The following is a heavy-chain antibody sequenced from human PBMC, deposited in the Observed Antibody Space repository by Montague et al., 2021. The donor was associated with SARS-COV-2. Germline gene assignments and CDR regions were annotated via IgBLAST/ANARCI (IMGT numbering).Heavy chain of an antibody. CDR3: ARVFGRYDFWSGYFREDYSYYYGLDV. Sequence: SLRLSCAASGFTFSSYAMHWVRQAPGKGLEWVAVMSYDGSNKYYADFVKGRFTISRDNSKNTLYLQMNSLRAEDTAVYYCARVFGRYDFWSGYFREDYSYYYGLDVWGQGTTVTVSS. V-gene: IGHV3-30-3*01. J-gene: IGHJ6*02. CDR1: GFTFSSYA. D-gene: IGHD3-3*01. CDR2: MSYDGSNK.